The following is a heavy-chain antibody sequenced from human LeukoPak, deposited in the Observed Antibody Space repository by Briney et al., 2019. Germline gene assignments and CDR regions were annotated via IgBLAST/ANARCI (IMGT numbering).Heavy chain of an antibody. J-gene: IGHJ4*02. Sequence: GGSLRLSCAGSGFAFGTYAMSWVRQASGKGLEWVSAVSDSGSDTYYADSVKGRFTVSRDDSKNTLYLQMNSLRAEDTAVYYCAKRVPYSSSSLYFDNWGQGTLVTVSS. V-gene: IGHV3-23*01. CDR1: GFAFGTYA. CDR2: VSDSGSDT. CDR3: AKRVPYSSSSLYFDN. D-gene: IGHD6-6*01.